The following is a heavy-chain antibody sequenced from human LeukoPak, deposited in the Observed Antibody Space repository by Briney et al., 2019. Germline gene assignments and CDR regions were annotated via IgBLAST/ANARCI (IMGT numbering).Heavy chain of an antibody. D-gene: IGHD5-18*01. CDR2: IREERGQE. V-gene: IGHV3-7*03. CDR3: ASLDTAKQPLANH. Sequence: GGSLRLSCVASGLTVSNHWMSWVRQAPGKGLEWVANIREERGQEYYVDSVKGRFTIPKNSAKNSLYLQMNTLRVEDTAMYYCASLDTAKQPLANHWGQGTLVTVSS. CDR1: GLTVSNHW. J-gene: IGHJ5*02.